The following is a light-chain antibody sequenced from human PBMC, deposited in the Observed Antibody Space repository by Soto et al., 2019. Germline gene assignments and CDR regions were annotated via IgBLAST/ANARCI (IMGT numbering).Light chain of an antibody. J-gene: IGLJ2*01. CDR2: DVS. CDR3: SSYTRCSPHVA. CDR1: SSDVGGYNY. V-gene: IGLV2-14*03. Sequence: QSALTQPASVSGSPGQSITISCTGTSSDVGGYNYVSWYQHHPGKAPKVMIYDVSNRPSGVSNRFSGSKSGNTASLTISGLQAEDEADYYCSSYTRCSPHVAFGGGTKLTVL.